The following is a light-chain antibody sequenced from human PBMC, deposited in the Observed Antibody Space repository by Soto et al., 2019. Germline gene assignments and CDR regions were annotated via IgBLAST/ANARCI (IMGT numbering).Light chain of an antibody. J-gene: IGLJ2*01. CDR1: SSDVGGYNY. Sequence: QSALTQPASVSGSPGQSITISCTGTSSDVGGYNYVSWYQHHPGKAPKLMLYDVNNRPSGVSNRFSGSKSGNTASLTISGLQAEDEADYYCSSYTISSALAFGGGTKVTVL. V-gene: IGLV2-14*03. CDR2: DVN. CDR3: SSYTISSALA.